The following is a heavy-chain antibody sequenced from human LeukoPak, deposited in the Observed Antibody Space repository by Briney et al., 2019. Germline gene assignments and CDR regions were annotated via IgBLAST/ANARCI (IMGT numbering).Heavy chain of an antibody. J-gene: IGHJ5*02. D-gene: IGHD2-21*02. CDR3: ARDHIVVVTATGYNWFDP. CDR2: INHSGST. CDR1: GGSFSGYY. Sequence: SETLSLTCAVYGGSFSGYYWSWIRQPPGKGLEWIGEINHSGSTNYNPSLKSRVTISVDTSKNQFSLKLSSVTAADTAVYYCARDHIVVVTATGYNWFDPWGQGTLVTVSS. V-gene: IGHV4-34*01.